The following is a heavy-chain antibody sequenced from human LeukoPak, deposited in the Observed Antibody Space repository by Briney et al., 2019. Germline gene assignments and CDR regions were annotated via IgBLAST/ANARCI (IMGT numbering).Heavy chain of an antibody. CDR1: GGSISSGGYS. V-gene: IGHV4-30-2*01. J-gene: IGHJ4*02. CDR2: IYHSGST. D-gene: IGHD3-3*01. CDR3: ARERDFGVVTRFDY. Sequence: SQTLSLTCAVSGGSISSGGYSWSWIRQPPGKGLEWIGYIYHSGSTYYNPSLKSRVTISVDRSKNQFSLKLSSVTAADTAVYYCARERDFGVVTRFDYWGQGTLVTVSS.